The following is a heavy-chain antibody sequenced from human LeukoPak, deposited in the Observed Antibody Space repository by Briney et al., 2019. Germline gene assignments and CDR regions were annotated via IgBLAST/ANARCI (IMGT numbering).Heavy chain of an antibody. CDR2: INHSGST. CDR3: ARSGSSWAEGFDY. Sequence: MPSETLSLTCAVYGGSFSGYYWSWIRQPPGKGLEWIGEINHSGSTNYNPSLKSRVTISVDTSKNQFSLKLSSVTAADTAVYYCARSGSSWAEGFDYWGQGTLVTVSS. D-gene: IGHD6-13*01. V-gene: IGHV4-34*01. J-gene: IGHJ4*02. CDR1: GGSFSGYY.